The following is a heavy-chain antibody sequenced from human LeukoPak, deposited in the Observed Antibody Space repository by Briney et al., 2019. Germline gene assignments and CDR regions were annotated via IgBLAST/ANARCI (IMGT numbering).Heavy chain of an antibody. CDR2: ISWNSATI. J-gene: IGHJ4*02. D-gene: IGHD4-23*01. CDR3: AKTQFGGHSYNLDS. CDR1: GFRFDDYA. Sequence: GGSLRLSCEASGFRFDDYAMHWVRLVPGKGLEWVSGISWNSATIGYGDSVKGRFTISRDNAKNSLCSQMNSLRGEDTALYYCAKTQFGGHSYNLDSWGQGTLVTVSS. V-gene: IGHV3-9*01.